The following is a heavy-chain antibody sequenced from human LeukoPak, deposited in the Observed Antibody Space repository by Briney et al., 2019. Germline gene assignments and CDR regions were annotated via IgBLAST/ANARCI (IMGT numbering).Heavy chain of an antibody. CDR2: IWYDGNNK. CDR1: GFTFSNYG. Sequence: GGSLRLSCAASGFTFSNYGMHWVRQAPGKGLEWVAVIWYDGNNKYYADSVKGRFTISRDNSKNTLYLQMNSLRAEDTAVYYRARDRWSSTSYNDYWGQGTLVTVSS. CDR3: ARDRWSSTSYNDY. D-gene: IGHD2-2*01. J-gene: IGHJ4*02. V-gene: IGHV3-33*01.